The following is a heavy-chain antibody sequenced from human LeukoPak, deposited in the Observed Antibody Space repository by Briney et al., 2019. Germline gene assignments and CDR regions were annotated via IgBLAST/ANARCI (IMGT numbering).Heavy chain of an antibody. Sequence: GGSLRLSCAASGFTFSSYSMNWVRQAPGKGLEWVSAISGSGGSTYYADSVKGRFTISRDNSKNTLYLQMNSLRAEDTAVYYCAKDRPYIVVVPAANDYWGQGTLVTVSS. CDR2: ISGSGGST. J-gene: IGHJ4*02. CDR1: GFTFSSYS. V-gene: IGHV3-23*01. D-gene: IGHD2-2*01. CDR3: AKDRPYIVVVPAANDY.